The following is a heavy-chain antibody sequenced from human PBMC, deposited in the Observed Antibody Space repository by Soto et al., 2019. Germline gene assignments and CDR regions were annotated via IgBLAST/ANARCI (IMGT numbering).Heavy chain of an antibody. D-gene: IGHD3-10*01. CDR1: GFTFSTYG. CDR2: IWYDGSNK. J-gene: IGHJ4*02. V-gene: IGHV3-33*01. CDR3: ARDRVTEGSYFHY. Sequence: QVQLVESGGGVVQPGRSLRLSCAASGFTFSTYGMHWVRQAPGKGLEWVAIIWYDGSNKYYADSVKGRVTISRDNSNNELYLQLNSLRAEDTAVYYWARDRVTEGSYFHYWGQGTLVTVSS.